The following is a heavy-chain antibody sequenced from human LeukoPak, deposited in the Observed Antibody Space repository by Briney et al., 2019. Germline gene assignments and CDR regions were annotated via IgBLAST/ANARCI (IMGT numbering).Heavy chain of an antibody. CDR3: ARQGPVWFGEDGMDV. CDR1: GGSISSGGHY. V-gene: IGHV4-31*03. J-gene: IGHJ6*02. Sequence: SQTLSLTCTVSGGSISSGGHYWIWIRQQPGRGLEWIGYIYYSGSTYYNPSLKSRVTISVDTSKNQFSLKLSSVTAADTAVYYCARQGPVWFGEDGMDVWGQGTTVTVSS. CDR2: IYYSGST. D-gene: IGHD3-10*01.